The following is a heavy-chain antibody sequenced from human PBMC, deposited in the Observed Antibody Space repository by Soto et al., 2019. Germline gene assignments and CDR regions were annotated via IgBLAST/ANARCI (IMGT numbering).Heavy chain of an antibody. CDR2: IIPIFGTA. Sequence: SVKVSCKASGGTFSSYAISWVRQAPGQGLEWMGGIIPIFGTANYAQKFQGRVTITADESTSTAYMELSSLRSEDTAVYYCARGETVNALRVVVPAAMYSFWFDPWGQGTLVTVSS. D-gene: IGHD2-2*01. V-gene: IGHV1-69*13. J-gene: IGHJ5*02. CDR3: ARGETVNALRVVVPAAMYSFWFDP. CDR1: GGTFSSYA.